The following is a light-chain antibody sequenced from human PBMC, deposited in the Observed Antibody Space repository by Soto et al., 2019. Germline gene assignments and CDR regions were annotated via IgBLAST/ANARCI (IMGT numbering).Light chain of an antibody. CDR1: SSDVGGYNY. J-gene: IGLJ2*01. CDR2: DVS. V-gene: IGLV2-11*01. Sequence: QSVLTQPRSVSGSSGQSVTISCTGPSSDVGGYNYVSWYQQHPGKAPKLMIYDVSKRPSGVPDRFSGSKSGNTASLTISGLQAEDEADYYCCSYAGSLAALFGGGTKLTVL. CDR3: CSYAGSLAAL.